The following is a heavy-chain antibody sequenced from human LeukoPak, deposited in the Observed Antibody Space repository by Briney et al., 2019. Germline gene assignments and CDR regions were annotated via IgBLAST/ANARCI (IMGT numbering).Heavy chain of an antibody. Sequence: PSETLSLTCTVSGGSISSYYWSWIRQPPGKGLEWIGYIYYSGSTNYNPSLKSRVTISVDTSKNQFSLKLSSVTAADTAVYYCARDKRNYYGSGTYGMDVWGQGTTVTVSS. J-gene: IGHJ6*02. CDR3: ARDKRNYYGSGTYGMDV. D-gene: IGHD3-10*01. CDR2: IYYSGST. V-gene: IGHV4-59*01. CDR1: GGSISSYY.